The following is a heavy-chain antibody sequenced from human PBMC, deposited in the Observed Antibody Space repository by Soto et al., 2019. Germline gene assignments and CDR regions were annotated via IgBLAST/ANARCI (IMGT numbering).Heavy chain of an antibody. Sequence: GGSLRLSCAASGFTFISYGMYWVRQAPGKGLEWVALISFDGNNKRYADSVKGRFTISRDTSKNTLDLQMNSLRPEDTAVYYCAKENWQRDYNYYGMDVWGQGTTVTVSS. CDR2: ISFDGNNK. J-gene: IGHJ6*02. V-gene: IGHV3-30*18. CDR3: AKENWQRDYNYYGMDV. CDR1: GFTFISYG.